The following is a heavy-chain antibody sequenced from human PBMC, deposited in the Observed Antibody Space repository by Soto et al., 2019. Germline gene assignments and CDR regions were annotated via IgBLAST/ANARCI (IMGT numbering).Heavy chain of an antibody. V-gene: IGHV4-34*01. D-gene: IGHD6-6*01. J-gene: IGHJ4*02. CDR3: ARGHSTSGYDS. CDR1: GASFSGYY. Sequence: SETLSLTCSVYGASFSGYYWSWIRQSPGKGLEWIGEIHHSGITHYNPSLKSRLTFSIDESQSQFYMMLTSVTAADTALYFCARGHSTSGYDSWGEVALV. CDR2: IHHSGIT.